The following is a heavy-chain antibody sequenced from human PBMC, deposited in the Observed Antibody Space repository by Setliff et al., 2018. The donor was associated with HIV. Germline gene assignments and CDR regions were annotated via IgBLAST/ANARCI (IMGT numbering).Heavy chain of an antibody. CDR2: IYYSGGT. CDR1: GGSISSSSYY. V-gene: IGHV4-39*07. D-gene: IGHD1-26*01. CDR3: ASGGHRLHDY. J-gene: IGHJ4*02. Sequence: SETLSLTCTASGGSISSSSYYWGWIRQPPGKGLEWIGTIYYSGGTYYKSSLKSRLIISLDTSKNQFSLNLRSVTAADTAVYFCASGGHRLHDYWGQGTLVTVSS.